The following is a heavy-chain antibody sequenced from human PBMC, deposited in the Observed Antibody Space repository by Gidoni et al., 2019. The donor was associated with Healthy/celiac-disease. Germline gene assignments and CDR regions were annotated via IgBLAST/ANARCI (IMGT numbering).Heavy chain of an antibody. Sequence: QVQLVESGGGVVQPGRSLSLSCAASGFPFSSYAMHWVRQAPGKGLEWVAVISYDGSNKYYADSVKGRFTISRDNSKNTLYLQMNSLRAEDTAVYYCAREFTFNWGFVDNYAFDIWGQGTMVTVSS. CDR3: AREFTFNWGFVDNYAFDI. CDR2: ISYDGSNK. D-gene: IGHD7-27*01. J-gene: IGHJ3*02. CDR1: GFPFSSYA. V-gene: IGHV3-30-3*01.